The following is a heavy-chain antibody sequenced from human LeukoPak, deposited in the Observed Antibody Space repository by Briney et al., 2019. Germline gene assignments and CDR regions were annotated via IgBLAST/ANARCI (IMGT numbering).Heavy chain of an antibody. D-gene: IGHD3-3*01. CDR2: IRYDGSNK. CDR1: GFTFSSYG. Sequence: GGSLRLSCAASGFTFSSYGMHWVRQAPGKGLEWVAFIRYDGSNKYYADSVKGRFTISRDNSKNTLYLQMNSLRAEDTAVYYCAKDLGFWVYVDVWGKWTTVTVSS. J-gene: IGHJ6*03. CDR3: AKDLGFWVYVDV. V-gene: IGHV3-30*02.